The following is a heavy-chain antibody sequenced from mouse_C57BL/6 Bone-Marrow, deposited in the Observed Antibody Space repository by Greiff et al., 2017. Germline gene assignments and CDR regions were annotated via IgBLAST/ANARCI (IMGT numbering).Heavy chain of an antibody. J-gene: IGHJ2*01. CDR2: IYPRSGNT. D-gene: IGHD1-1*01. CDR1: GYTFTSYG. Sequence: QVQLQQSGAELARPGASVKLSCKASGYTFTSYGISWVKQRTGQGLEWIGEIYPRSGNTYYNEKFKGKATLTVDKSSSTAYMELRSLTSEDSAVYFCARVYYYGSSDYFDYWGQGTTLTVSS. V-gene: IGHV1-81*01. CDR3: ARVYYYGSSDYFDY.